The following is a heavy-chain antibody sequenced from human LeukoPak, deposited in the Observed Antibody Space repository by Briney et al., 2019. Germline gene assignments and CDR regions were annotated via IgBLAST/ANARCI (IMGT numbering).Heavy chain of an antibody. V-gene: IGHV3-9*01. CDR3: AKDIGYSGYDRFDY. D-gene: IGHD5-12*01. Sequence: GGSLRLSCAASGFTFDDYAMHWVRQAPGKGMEWVSGISWNSGSIGYADSVKGRFTISRDNAKNSLYLQMNSLRAEDTALYYCAKDIGYSGYDRFDYWGQGTLVTVSS. CDR1: GFTFDDYA. CDR2: ISWNSGSI. J-gene: IGHJ4*02.